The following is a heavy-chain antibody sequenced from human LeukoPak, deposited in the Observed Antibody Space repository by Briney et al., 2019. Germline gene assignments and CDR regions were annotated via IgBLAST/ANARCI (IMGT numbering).Heavy chain of an antibody. D-gene: IGHD6-19*01. CDR1: GYTFTSYY. CDR3: ARRGIAVAGPDY. V-gene: IGHV1-46*01. CDR2: INPSGGST. Sequence: ASVKVSCKASGYTFTSYYMHWVRQAPGQGLEWMGIINPSGGSTSYAQKFQGRATMTRDTSTSTVYMELSSLRSEDTAVYYCARRGIAVAGPDYWGQGTLVTVSS. J-gene: IGHJ4*02.